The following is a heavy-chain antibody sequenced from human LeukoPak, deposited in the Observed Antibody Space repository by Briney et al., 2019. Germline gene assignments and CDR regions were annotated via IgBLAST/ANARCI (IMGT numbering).Heavy chain of an antibody. D-gene: IGHD3-10*01. J-gene: IGHJ4*02. V-gene: IGHV4-38-2*02. CDR2: IDHSGST. Sequence: SETLSLTCTVSGYSISSGYYWGWIRQPPGKGLEWTGSIDHSGSTYYNPSLKSRVTISVDTSKNQFSLRLSSVTAADTAVYYCGRSPAFIPRGLDYWGQGTLVTVSS. CDR3: GRSPAFIPRGLDY. CDR1: GYSISSGYY.